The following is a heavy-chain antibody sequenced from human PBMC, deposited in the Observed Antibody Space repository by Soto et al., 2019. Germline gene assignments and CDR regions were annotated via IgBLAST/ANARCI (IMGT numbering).Heavy chain of an antibody. CDR3: ARIAAPGTN. Sequence: QVQLVQSGAEVKKPGSSVKVSCKASGGTFSISAISWVRQAPGQGLEWMGGIIRILGVANYAQKFQGRVTSTADESTSTAYMELSTLRSEDTAVYYCARIAAPGTNWGQGTLVTVSS. J-gene: IGHJ4*02. CDR1: GGTFSISA. V-gene: IGHV1-69*04. D-gene: IGHD6-13*01. CDR2: IIRILGVA.